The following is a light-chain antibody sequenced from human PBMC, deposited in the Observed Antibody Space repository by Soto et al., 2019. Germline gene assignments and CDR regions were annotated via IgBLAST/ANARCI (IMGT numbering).Light chain of an antibody. CDR3: ATWDDSLNGYV. Sequence: QSVLTQPPSASGTPGQRVTISCSGSSSNIGSNTVNWYQQLPGTAPKLLIYSHSQGPSWVPDRFSGAKSGTSAALAISGLQSEDEADYYCATWDDSLNGYVFGTGTKLTVL. J-gene: IGLJ1*01. CDR1: SSNIGSNT. CDR2: SHS. V-gene: IGLV1-44*01.